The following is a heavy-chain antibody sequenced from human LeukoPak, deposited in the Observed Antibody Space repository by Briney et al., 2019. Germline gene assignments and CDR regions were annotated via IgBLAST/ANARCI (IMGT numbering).Heavy chain of an antibody. Sequence: PSETLSLTCTVSGGSISSSSYYWGWIRQPPGKGLEWIGSIYYSGSTYYNPSLKSRVTISVDTSKNQFSLQLNSVTPEDTAVYYCARVPILLIGMAVTGNDGIDVWGQGTMVTVSS. CDR3: ARVPILLIGMAVTGNDGIDV. V-gene: IGHV4-39*01. CDR2: IYYSGST. D-gene: IGHD6-19*01. J-gene: IGHJ3*01. CDR1: GGSISSSSYY.